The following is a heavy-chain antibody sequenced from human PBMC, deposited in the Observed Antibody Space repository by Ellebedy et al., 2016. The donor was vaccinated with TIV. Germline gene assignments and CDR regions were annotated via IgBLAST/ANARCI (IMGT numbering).Heavy chain of an antibody. CDR2: ISGNTKYI. J-gene: IGHJ5*02. Sequence: GESLKISCEASGFAFSTYSMIWVRQAPGKGLEWVSSISGNTKYIYYADSVKGRFTISRDNARNSLYLEMKSMSAEDTGVYYCARPGGQSSDRKGSWGQGTMVTVSS. CDR1: GFAFSTYS. D-gene: IGHD6-25*01. V-gene: IGHV3-21*03. CDR3: ARPGGQSSDRKGS.